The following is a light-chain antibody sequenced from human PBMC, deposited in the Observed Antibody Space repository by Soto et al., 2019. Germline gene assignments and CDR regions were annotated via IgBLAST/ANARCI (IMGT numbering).Light chain of an antibody. J-gene: IGKJ4*02. CDR1: QSLLHSNGNIY. V-gene: IGKV2-28*01. CDR3: MKAIHASLT. CDR2: LGS. Sequence: GLTQSPLSLPVTPGEPASISCRSSQSLLHSNGNIYLDWYLQKPGQSPQLLIYLGSIRSSGVPDRFSGSGSGSDFTLKITRMEADDVGVYYCMKAIHASLTFGLGTQVEIK.